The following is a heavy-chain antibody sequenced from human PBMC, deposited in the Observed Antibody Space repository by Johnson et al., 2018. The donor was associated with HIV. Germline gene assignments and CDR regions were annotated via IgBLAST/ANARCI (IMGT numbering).Heavy chain of an antibody. Sequence: QVQLVESGGGVVQPGGSLRLSCAASGFTFSSYGMHLVRQAPGKGLEWVAFIRYDGSNKYYVDSVKGRFTISRDNSKNTLSLQMNSLRAEDTAVYYCTKMGALGAFDIWGQGTMVTVSS. CDR3: TKMGALGAFDI. J-gene: IGHJ3*02. D-gene: IGHD3-16*01. CDR2: IRYDGSNK. CDR1: GFTFSSYG. V-gene: IGHV3-30*02.